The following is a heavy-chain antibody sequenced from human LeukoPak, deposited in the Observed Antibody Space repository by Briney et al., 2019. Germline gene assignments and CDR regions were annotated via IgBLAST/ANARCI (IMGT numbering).Heavy chain of an antibody. D-gene: IGHD3-9*01. V-gene: IGHV1-18*01. CDR1: GYTFTSYG. J-gene: IGHJ6*03. CDR2: ISAYNGNT. Sequence: ASVKVSCKASGYTFTSYGISWVRQAPGQGLEWMGWISAYNGNTNYAQKLQGRVTMTTDTSTSTAYMELRSLRSDDTAVYYCARGISSVLRYRDYYYYMDVWGKGTTVTVSS. CDR3: ARGISSVLRYRDYYYYMDV.